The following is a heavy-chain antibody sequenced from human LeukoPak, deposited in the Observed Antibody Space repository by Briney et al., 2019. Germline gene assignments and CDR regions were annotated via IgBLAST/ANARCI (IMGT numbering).Heavy chain of an antibody. Sequence: PGGSLRLSCAASGFTVSSNYMSWVRQAPGKGLEWVSYISSSGGTIYYADSAKGRFTVSRDNAKNSLYLQMNSLRDEDTALYYCARRYFYDSSLDYWGQGTLVTVSS. J-gene: IGHJ4*02. CDR1: GFTVSSNY. CDR3: ARRYFYDSSLDY. CDR2: ISSSGGTI. V-gene: IGHV3-48*02. D-gene: IGHD3-22*01.